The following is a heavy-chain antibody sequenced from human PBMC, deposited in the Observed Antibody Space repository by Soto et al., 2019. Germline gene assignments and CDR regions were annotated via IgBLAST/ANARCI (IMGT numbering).Heavy chain of an antibody. CDR2: ISYDGSNK. J-gene: IGHJ6*02. CDR1: GFTFSSYG. Sequence: GGSLRLSCAASGFTFSSYGMHWVRQAPGKGLEWVAVISYDGSNKYYADSVKGRFTISRDNSKNTLYLQMNSLRAEDTAVYYCAKDHQEWLLFTRPSYYYYGMGVWGQGNTVPVSS. D-gene: IGHD3-3*01. CDR3: AKDHQEWLLFTRPSYYYYGMGV. V-gene: IGHV3-30*18.